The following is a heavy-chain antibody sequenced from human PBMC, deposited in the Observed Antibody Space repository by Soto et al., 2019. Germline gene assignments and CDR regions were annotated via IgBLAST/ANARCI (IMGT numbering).Heavy chain of an antibody. J-gene: IGHJ6*02. Sequence: SETLSLTCTVAGGSISSSSYYWGWHSQPPGKGLEWIGSIYYSGYTYYNPSLKSRVTISVDTSKNQFSLKLSSVTAADTAVYYCARHNGPLYVGYYYDMDVWGQGTTVTVSS. CDR3: ARHNGPLYVGYYYDMDV. D-gene: IGHD3-16*01. V-gene: IGHV4-39*01. CDR2: IYYSGYT. CDR1: GGSISSSSYY.